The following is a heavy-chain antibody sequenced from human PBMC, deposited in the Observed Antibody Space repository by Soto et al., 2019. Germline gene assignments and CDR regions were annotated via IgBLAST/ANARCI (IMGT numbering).Heavy chain of an antibody. CDR3: AKDGYCSSTSCSHYYYYGMDV. J-gene: IGHJ6*02. D-gene: IGHD2-2*01. CDR1: GFTFDDYT. CDR2: ISWDGGST. V-gene: IGHV3-43*01. Sequence: EVQLVESGGVVVQPGGSLRLSCAASGFTFDDYTMHWVRQAPGKGLEWVSLISWDGGSTYYADSVKGRFTISRDNSKNSLYLQMNSLRTEDTALYYCAKDGYCSSTSCSHYYYYGMDVWGQGTTVTVSS.